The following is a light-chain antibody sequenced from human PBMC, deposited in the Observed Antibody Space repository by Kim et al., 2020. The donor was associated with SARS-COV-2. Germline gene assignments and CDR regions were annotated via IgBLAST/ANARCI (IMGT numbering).Light chain of an antibody. Sequence: ETVLTQSPGTLSLSPGERVTLSCRASQRVSTSYLAWYQQKPGQAPRLLIHGTSDRATGIPDRFSGSGSGTDFTLTISRLEPEDFAVYFCQQYGDSITFGPGTKVDIK. V-gene: IGKV3-20*01. CDR3: QQYGDSIT. CDR1: QRVSTSY. CDR2: GTS. J-gene: IGKJ3*01.